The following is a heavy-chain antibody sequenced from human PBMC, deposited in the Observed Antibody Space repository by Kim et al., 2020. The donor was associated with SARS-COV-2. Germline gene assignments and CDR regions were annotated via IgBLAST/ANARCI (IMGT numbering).Heavy chain of an antibody. CDR3: ARGGNGPHIVATGSFDY. CDR1: GGSFSGYY. CDR2: INHSGST. D-gene: IGHD5-12*01. Sequence: SETLSLTCAVYGGSFSGYYWSWIRQPPGKGLEWIGEINHSGSTNYNPSLKSRVTISVDTSKNQFSLKLSSVTAADTAVYYCARGGNGPHIVATGSFDYWGQGTLVTVSS. V-gene: IGHV4-34*01. J-gene: IGHJ4*02.